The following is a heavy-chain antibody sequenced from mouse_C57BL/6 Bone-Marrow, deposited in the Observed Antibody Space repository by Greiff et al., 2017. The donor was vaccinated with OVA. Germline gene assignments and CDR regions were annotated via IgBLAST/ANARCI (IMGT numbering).Heavy chain of an antibody. J-gene: IGHJ2*01. CDR3: ARRNYGVDY. D-gene: IGHD1-2*01. CDR1: AYPFPSYG. CDR2: IYPRSGNT. Sequence: QFQLQQSGPELASLGASGKLSCKAPAYPFPSYGISWVKQRTGQGLEWIGEIYPRSGNTYYNEKFKGKATLTADKSSSTAYMELRSLTSEDSAVYFCARRNYGVDYWGQGTTLTVSS. V-gene: IGHV1-81*01.